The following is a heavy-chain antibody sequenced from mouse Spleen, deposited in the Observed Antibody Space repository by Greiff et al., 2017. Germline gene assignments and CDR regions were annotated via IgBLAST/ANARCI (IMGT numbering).Heavy chain of an antibody. Sequence: EVKLVESGGGLVKPGGSLKLSCAASGFTFSSYAMSWVRQTPEKRLEWVATISSGGSYTYYPDSVKGRFTISRDNAKNTLYLQMSSLRSEDTAMYYCARQLGLRGYFDYWGQGTTLTVSS. J-gene: IGHJ2*01. V-gene: IGHV5-9-3*01. D-gene: IGHD3-1*01. CDR1: GFTFSSYA. CDR3: ARQLGLRGYFDY. CDR2: ISSGGSYT.